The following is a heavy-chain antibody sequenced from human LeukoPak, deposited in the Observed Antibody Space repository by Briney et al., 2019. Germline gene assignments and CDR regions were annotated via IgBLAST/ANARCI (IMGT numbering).Heavy chain of an antibody. D-gene: IGHD2-15*01. CDR3: ANSGLNRFEY. Sequence: GGSLRLSCAASGFTFSSYEMNWVRQAPGKGLEWVSYISSSGSTIYYADSVKGRFSISRDNSKNTLYLQVNSLRADDTAVYYCANSGLNRFEYWGQGALVTVSS. J-gene: IGHJ4*02. V-gene: IGHV3-48*03. CDR2: ISSSGSTI. CDR1: GFTFSSYE.